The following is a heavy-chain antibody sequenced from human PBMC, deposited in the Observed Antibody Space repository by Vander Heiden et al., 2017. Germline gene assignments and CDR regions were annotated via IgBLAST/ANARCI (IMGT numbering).Heavy chain of an antibody. D-gene: IGHD3-3*01. V-gene: IGHV3-23*01. CDR1: GFTLSSYA. J-gene: IGHJ4*02. CDR2: ISGSGCST. Sequence: EVQLLESGGGLVQPGGSLRLTCAASGFTLSSYAMGWVRQAPGKGVEWVSAISGSGCSTYYADSVKGRFTIARDNSKNTLYLQMNSLRAEDTAVYYCAKMGITIFGVDYYFDYWGQGTLVTVSS. CDR3: AKMGITIFGVDYYFDY.